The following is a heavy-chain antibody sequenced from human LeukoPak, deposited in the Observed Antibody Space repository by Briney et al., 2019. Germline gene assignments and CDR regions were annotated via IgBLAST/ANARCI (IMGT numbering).Heavy chain of an antibody. D-gene: IGHD6-13*01. Sequence: GESLRLSCAASGFTFSSYAMSWVRQAPGKGLEWVSAINGSGSSTYYADSVKGRFTISRDNSKNTLFLQMNSLRAEDTAVYYCAKDRAQQLVLDFWGQGTLVTVSS. J-gene: IGHJ4*02. CDR3: AKDRAQQLVLDF. V-gene: IGHV3-23*01. CDR2: INGSGSST. CDR1: GFTFSSYA.